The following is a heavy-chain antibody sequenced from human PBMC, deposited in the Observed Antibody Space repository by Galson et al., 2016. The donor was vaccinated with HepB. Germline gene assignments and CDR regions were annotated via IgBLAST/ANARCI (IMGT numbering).Heavy chain of an antibody. CDR3: ARGLYCTSTTCYRHPFDY. D-gene: IGHD2-2*01. Sequence: SRVTISVDTSKNQFSLKLTSVTAADTAVYYCARGLYCTSTTCYRHPFDYWGQGNLVTVSS. V-gene: IGHV4-34*01. J-gene: IGHJ4*02.